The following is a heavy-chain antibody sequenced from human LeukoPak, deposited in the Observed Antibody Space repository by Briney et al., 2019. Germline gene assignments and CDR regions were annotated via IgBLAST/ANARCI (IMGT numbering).Heavy chain of an antibody. CDR2: IYTSGST. J-gene: IGHJ6*03. CDR3: ARNYYGSGSHPPGYYYYMDV. V-gene: IGHV4-4*07. Sequence: TASETLSLTCTVSGGSISSYYWSWIRQPAGKGLEWIGRIYTSGSTSYNPSLKSRVTISVDTSKNQFSLKLSSVTAADTAVYYCARNYYGSGSHPPGYYYYMDVWGKGTTVTVSS. CDR1: GGSISSYY. D-gene: IGHD3-10*01.